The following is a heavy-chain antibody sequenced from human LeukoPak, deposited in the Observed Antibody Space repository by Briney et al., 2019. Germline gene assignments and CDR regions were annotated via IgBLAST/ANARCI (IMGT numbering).Heavy chain of an antibody. CDR3: ARETPGRVGATQAFDI. CDR2: INHSGST. V-gene: IGHV4-34*01. J-gene: IGHJ3*02. CDR1: GGSLSGYF. D-gene: IGHD1-26*01. Sequence: PSETLSHTCAVYGGSLSGYFWSWIRQPPGKGLEWIGEINHSGSTNYNPPLTSRVSTSVDTSKHQSSLKLSSVTAADTAVYYCARETPGRVGATQAFDIWGQGTMVTVSS.